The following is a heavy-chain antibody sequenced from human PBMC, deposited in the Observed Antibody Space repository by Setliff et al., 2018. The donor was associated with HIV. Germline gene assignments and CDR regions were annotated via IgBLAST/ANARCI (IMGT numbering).Heavy chain of an antibody. Sequence: GGSLRLSCAASGFTLSNHAMTWVRPAPGKGLEWVSAISASGDNTYYADSVKGRFTISRDKSKNTLYLQMHSLRAEDTAVYYCARGMGYNVYGKGSYFDHWGQGILVTVSSGKGLRGELPFAYYMDVWGKGTTVTVSS. CDR2: ISASGDNT. J-gene: IGHJ6*03. CDR3: ARGMGYNVYGKGSYFDHWGQGILVTVSSGKGLRGELPFAYYMDV. CDR1: GFTLSNHA. V-gene: IGHV3-23*01. D-gene: IGHD5-12*01.